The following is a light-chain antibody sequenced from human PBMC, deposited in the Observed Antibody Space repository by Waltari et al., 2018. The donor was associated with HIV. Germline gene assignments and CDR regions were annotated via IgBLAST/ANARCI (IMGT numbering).Light chain of an antibody. J-gene: IGLJ2*01. CDR1: SSDVGGYNL. CDR3: CAYAGSTTYVI. CDR2: DVS. V-gene: IGLV2-23*02. Sequence: QSALTQPASVSGSPGQSITISCTGTSSDVGGYNLVSWYQQHPGKAPKLMIYDVSKRPSGVSNRFAGSKSGNMASLTISGLQAEDEADYYCCAYAGSTTYVIFGGGTKLTVL.